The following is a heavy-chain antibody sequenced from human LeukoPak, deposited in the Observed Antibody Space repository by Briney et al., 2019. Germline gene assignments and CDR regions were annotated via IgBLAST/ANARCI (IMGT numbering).Heavy chain of an antibody. CDR3: ARRYYGSGTPRGFDY. CDR2: IYYSGST. D-gene: IGHD3-10*01. V-gene: IGHV4-39*01. J-gene: IGHJ4*02. CDR1: GGSISSSSYY. Sequence: SETLSLTCTVSGGSISSSSYYWGWIRQPPGKGLEWIGSIYYSGSTYYNPSLKSRVTISVDTSKNQFSLKLSSVTAADTAVYYCARRYYGSGTPRGFDYWGQGTLVTVSS.